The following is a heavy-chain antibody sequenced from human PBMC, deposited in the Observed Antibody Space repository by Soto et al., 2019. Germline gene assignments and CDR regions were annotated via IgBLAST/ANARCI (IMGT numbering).Heavy chain of an antibody. CDR1: GFTFSSYA. J-gene: IGHJ6*02. D-gene: IGHD3-3*01. CDR2: ISGSGGST. Sequence: GGSLRLSCSASGFTFSSYAMHWVRQAPGKGLEWVSAISGSGGSTYYADSVKGRFTISRDNSKNTLYLQMNSLRAEDTAVYYCAKASHPVGFWSGYHYYYYYGMDVWGQGTTVTVSS. V-gene: IGHV3-23*01. CDR3: AKASHPVGFWSGYHYYYYYGMDV.